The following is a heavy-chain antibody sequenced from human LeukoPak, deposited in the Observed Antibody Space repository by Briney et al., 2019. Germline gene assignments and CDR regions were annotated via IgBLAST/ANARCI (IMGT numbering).Heavy chain of an antibody. CDR1: GYIFSDHY. D-gene: IGHD3-22*01. CDR3: AKEGDSSGSQSDLDY. Sequence: PGGSPRLSCAASGYIFSDHYMSWIRQAPGKGLEWLSYMSGSGSTKYYADSVKGRFTISRDNSKNTLYLQMNSLRAEDTAVYYCAKEGDSSGSQSDLDYWGQGTLVTVSS. CDR2: MSGSGSTK. J-gene: IGHJ4*02. V-gene: IGHV3-11*01.